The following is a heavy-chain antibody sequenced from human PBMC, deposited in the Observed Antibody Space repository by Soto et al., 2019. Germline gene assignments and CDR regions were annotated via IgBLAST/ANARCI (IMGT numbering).Heavy chain of an antibody. Sequence: SETLSLTCTVSGGSISSGGYYWSWIRQHPGKGLEWIGYIYYSGSTYYNPSLKSRVTISVDTSKNQFSLKLSPVTAADTAVYYCAREFSSSLNDAFDIWGQGTMVTVSS. J-gene: IGHJ3*02. CDR3: AREFSSSLNDAFDI. CDR2: IYYSGST. CDR1: GGSISSGGYY. D-gene: IGHD6-13*01. V-gene: IGHV4-31*03.